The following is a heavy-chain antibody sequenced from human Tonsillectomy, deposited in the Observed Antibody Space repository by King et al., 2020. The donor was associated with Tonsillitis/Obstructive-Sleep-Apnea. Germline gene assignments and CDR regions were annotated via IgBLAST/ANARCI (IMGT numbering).Heavy chain of an antibody. J-gene: IGHJ3*01. CDR3: TGQSEYYDSRGYYHGFDV. CDR2: IYYSGST. CDR1: GGSISNSRYY. D-gene: IGHD3-22*01. Sequence: QLQESGPGLVKPSETLSLTCTVSGGSISNSRYYWGWIRQPPGKGLEWIASIYYSGSTYYTPSLKSRVTISVDMSQHRFSLKLNSVTAADTAVYYCTGQSEYYDSRGYYHGFDVWGPGTVVTFSS. V-gene: IGHV4-39*01.